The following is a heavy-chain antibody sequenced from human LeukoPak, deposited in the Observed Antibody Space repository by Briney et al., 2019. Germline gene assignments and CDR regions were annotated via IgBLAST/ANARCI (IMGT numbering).Heavy chain of an antibody. V-gene: IGHV4-39*01. Sequence: SETLSLTCTVSGGSISSSSYYWGWIRQPPGKGLEGIGSIYYSGSTYYNPSLKSRVTISVDTSKNQFSLKLSSVTAADTAVYYCARGVAAAGTDWFDPWGQGTLVTVSS. CDR3: ARGVAAAGTDWFDP. CDR2: IYYSGST. CDR1: GGSISSSSYY. D-gene: IGHD6-13*01. J-gene: IGHJ5*02.